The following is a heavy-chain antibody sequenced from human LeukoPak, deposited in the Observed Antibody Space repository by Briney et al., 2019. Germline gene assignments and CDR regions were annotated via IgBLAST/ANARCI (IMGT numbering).Heavy chain of an antibody. CDR1: GGSFVGYY. CDR3: AXXXXXXXXXXXXXRSYRYDNWFDP. D-gene: IGHD3-16*02. Sequence: SETLSLTCAVYGGSFVGYYWSWIRQPPGKGLEWIGEIDHSGSTNYNPSLKRRVTVALDTPNNQFSLKLNSVTAADTAVYYCAXXXXXXXXXXXXXRSYRYDNWFDPWGQGTLVTVSS. J-gene: IGHJ5*02. V-gene: IGHV4-34*01. CDR2: IDHSGST.